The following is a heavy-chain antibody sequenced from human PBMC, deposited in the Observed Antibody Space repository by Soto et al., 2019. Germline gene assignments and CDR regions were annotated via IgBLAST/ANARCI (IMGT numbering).Heavy chain of an antibody. CDR1: GGSIGRSSYF. J-gene: IGHJ4*02. CDR2: IFYSGTT. CDR3: ARQFCINGVCPPNLLSRFFDS. Sequence: SETLSLTCTVSGGSIGRSSYFWGWVRQPPGKGLEWIGSIFYSGTTYYNPSLKSRVSISVDTSNNQFSLSLASMTAADTAVYYCARQFCINGVCPPNLLSRFFDSWGQGMLVTVSS. V-gene: IGHV4-39*01. D-gene: IGHD2-8*01.